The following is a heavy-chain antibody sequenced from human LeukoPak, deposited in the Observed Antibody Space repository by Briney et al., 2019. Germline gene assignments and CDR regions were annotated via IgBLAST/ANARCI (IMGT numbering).Heavy chain of an antibody. D-gene: IGHD6-13*01. CDR3: AKDPMWQQLAYYFDY. CDR1: GFTFSSYG. CDR2: IWYDGSNK. V-gene: IGHV3-33*06. J-gene: IGHJ4*02. Sequence: PGGSLRLSCAASGFTFSSYGMHWVRQAPGKGLERVAVIWYDGSNKYYADSVKGRFTISRDNSKNTLYLQMNSLRAEDTAVYYCAKDPMWQQLAYYFDYWGQGTLVTVSS.